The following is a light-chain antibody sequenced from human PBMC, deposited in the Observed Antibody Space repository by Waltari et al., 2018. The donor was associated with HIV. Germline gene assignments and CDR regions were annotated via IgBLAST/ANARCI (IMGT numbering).Light chain of an antibody. Sequence: SYELTQPPSVSVSPGQTASITCSGDKLGDKYTCWYQQKPGQSPVLVIYKDSKRPSGIPERFPGSNSGNTATLTISGTQAMDEADYYCQAWDSSTPKVFGGGTKLTVL. V-gene: IGLV3-1*01. CDR2: KDS. J-gene: IGLJ2*01. CDR3: QAWDSSTPKV. CDR1: KLGDKY.